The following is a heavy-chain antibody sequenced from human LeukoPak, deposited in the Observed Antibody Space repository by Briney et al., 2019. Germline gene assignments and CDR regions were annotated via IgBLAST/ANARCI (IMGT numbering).Heavy chain of an antibody. D-gene: IGHD6-19*01. J-gene: IGHJ4*02. CDR3: ARVRLWLASFDY. V-gene: IGHV4-34*01. CDR1: GGSFSGYY. Sequence: SETLSLTRAVYGGSFSGYYWSWIRQPPGKGLAWIGEINHSGSTNYNPSLKSRVTISVDTSKNQLSLKVRSVTAADTAVYYCARVRLWLASFDYWGQGTLVTVSS. CDR2: INHSGST.